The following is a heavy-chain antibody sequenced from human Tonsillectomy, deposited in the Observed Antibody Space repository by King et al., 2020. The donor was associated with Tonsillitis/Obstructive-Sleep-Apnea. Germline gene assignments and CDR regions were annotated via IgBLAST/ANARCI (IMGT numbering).Heavy chain of an antibody. CDR2: IYSGDST. V-gene: IGHV3-53*01. CDR1: GFTVSSNY. J-gene: IGHJ6*03. Sequence: VQLVESGGGLIQPGGSLRLSCAASGFTVSSNYMSWVRQAPGKGLEWVSIIYSGDSTYYADSVKGRFTISRDNSKNTLYLQMNSLRAEDTAVYYCARGVSYYYYYYYMDVWGKGTTVTVSS. CDR3: ARGVSYYYYYYYMDV. D-gene: IGHD5/OR15-5a*01.